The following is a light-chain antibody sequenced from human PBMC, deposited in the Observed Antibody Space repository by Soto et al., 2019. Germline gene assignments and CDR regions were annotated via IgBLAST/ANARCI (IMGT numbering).Light chain of an antibody. J-gene: IGLJ3*02. CDR3: CSYAGSYTWV. CDR2: DVN. V-gene: IGLV2-11*01. CDR1: SSDVGNYNY. Sequence: QSALTQPRSVSGSPGQSVTISCTGTSSDVGNYNYVSWYQQQPGKAPKVMIYDVNKWPSGVPDRFSGSKSGNTASLTISGLQAEDEADYYCCSYAGSYTWVFGGGTKLTVL.